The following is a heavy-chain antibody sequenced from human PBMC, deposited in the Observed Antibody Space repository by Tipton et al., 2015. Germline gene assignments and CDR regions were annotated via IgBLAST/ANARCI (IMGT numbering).Heavy chain of an antibody. D-gene: IGHD6-13*01. CDR3: ATEGISGSWYGSFDN. V-gene: IGHV3-74*01. Sequence: SLRLSCAASGFNFRNFWMHWVRQAPGKGLEWVSHINGDGTSMRCADSVKGRFTISRDNSKSTLYLQMNSLRAEDTAVYYCATEGISGSWYGSFDNWGQGTLVTVSS. CDR1: GFNFRNFW. CDR2: INGDGTSM. J-gene: IGHJ4*02.